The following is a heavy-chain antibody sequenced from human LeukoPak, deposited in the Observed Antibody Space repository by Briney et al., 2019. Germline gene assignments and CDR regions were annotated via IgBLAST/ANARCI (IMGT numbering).Heavy chain of an antibody. CDR1: GIAFSNHW. V-gene: IGHV3-11*01. D-gene: IGHD1-26*01. CDR2: ISGSGRTI. Sequence: PGGSLRLSCAASGIAFSNHWMHWVRQAPGKGLEWVSYISGSGRTIYYADSVKGRFTISRDNAKNSLFLQMNSLRADDTAVYYCARDPPDYSGSTTFDYWGQGTLVTVSS. J-gene: IGHJ4*02. CDR3: ARDPPDYSGSTTFDY.